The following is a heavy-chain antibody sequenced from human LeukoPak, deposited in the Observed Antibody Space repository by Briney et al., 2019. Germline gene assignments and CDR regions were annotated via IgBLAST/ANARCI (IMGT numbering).Heavy chain of an antibody. V-gene: IGHV3-23*01. Sequence: PGGSLSLSCAASGFTFSGYAMSWVRQAPGKGLEWVSAISGSGGSTYYADSVKGRFTISRDNSKNTLYLQMNSLRAEDTAVYYCAKDQLGYYYDSSGPDYWGQGTLVTVSS. CDR2: ISGSGGST. D-gene: IGHD3-22*01. J-gene: IGHJ4*02. CDR3: AKDQLGYYYDSSGPDY. CDR1: GFTFSGYA.